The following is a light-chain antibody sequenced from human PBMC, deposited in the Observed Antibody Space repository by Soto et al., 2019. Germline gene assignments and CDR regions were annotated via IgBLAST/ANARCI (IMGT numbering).Light chain of an antibody. V-gene: IGLV2-23*01. CDR1: SSDVGSYNL. J-gene: IGLJ1*01. CDR3: CSYAGSLYV. Sequence: LTQPASVSGSPGQSITISCTGTSSDVGSYNLVSWYQQHPGKAPKLMIYEGSKRPSGVSNRFSGSKSGNTASLTISGLQAEDEADYYCCSYAGSLYVLGTGTKSPS. CDR2: EGS.